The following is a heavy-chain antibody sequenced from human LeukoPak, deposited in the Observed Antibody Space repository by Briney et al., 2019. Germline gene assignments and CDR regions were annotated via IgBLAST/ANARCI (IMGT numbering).Heavy chain of an antibody. V-gene: IGHV4-59*01. D-gene: IGHD4-17*01. CDR3: ARSPSYDYGNFDY. CDR1: GGSISSYY. Sequence: TASETLSLTCTVSGGSISSYYRSWIRQPPGKGLEWIGYIYYSGSTNYNPSLKSRVTISVDTSKNQFSLKLSSVTAADTAVYYCARSPSYDYGNFDYWGQGTLVTVSS. CDR2: IYYSGST. J-gene: IGHJ4*02.